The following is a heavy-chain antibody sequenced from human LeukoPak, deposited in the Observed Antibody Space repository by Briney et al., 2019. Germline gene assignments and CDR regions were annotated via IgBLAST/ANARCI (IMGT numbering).Heavy chain of an antibody. J-gene: IGHJ4*02. D-gene: IGHD6-19*01. CDR2: INDDGSAT. CDR3: ARDSGIAVAGDLDY. V-gene: IGHV3-74*01. CDR1: GFTFSNYW. Sequence: GGSLRLSCAASGFTFSNYWMHWVRQVPGKGLVWVSRINDDGSATFYADSVKGRFTISRDNAKNSLYLQMNSLRAEDTAVYYCARDSGIAVAGDLDYWGQGTLVTVSS.